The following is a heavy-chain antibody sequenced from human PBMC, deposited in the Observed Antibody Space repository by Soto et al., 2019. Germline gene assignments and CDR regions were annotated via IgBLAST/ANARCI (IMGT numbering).Heavy chain of an antibody. J-gene: IGHJ6*02. D-gene: IGHD2-15*01. Sequence: CRCIIKPTGKGLEWIGEITHTGTTSYNPSIKSRVSISVDTSKNQVSLNLSSVTAADAAVYYCARGRSGLVPAPAIYYYGIGVWGQRTTLTLYS. CDR3: ARGRSGLVPAPAIYYYGIGV. CDR2: ITHTGTT. V-gene: IGHV4-34*01.